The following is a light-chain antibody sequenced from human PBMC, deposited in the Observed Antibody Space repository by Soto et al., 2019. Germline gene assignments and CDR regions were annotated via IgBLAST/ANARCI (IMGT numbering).Light chain of an antibody. J-gene: IGKJ1*01. CDR3: QQYNSWPRT. CDR2: GAS. Sequence: EIVLTQSPVTLSLSPGERATLSCRASQSVSSNHLAWYQQKPGQAPRLLIYGASTRATGIPDRFSGSGSGTEFTLTISSLQSEDFAVYYCQQYNSWPRTFGQGTKVDIK. V-gene: IGKV3-15*01. CDR1: QSVSSN.